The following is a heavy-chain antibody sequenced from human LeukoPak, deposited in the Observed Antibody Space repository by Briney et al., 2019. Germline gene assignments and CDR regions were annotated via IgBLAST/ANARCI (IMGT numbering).Heavy chain of an antibody. V-gene: IGHV1-24*01. D-gene: IGHD2-2*01. Sequence: ASVKVSCKVSGYTLTELSMHWVRQAPGKGLEWMGGFDPEDGETIYAQKLQGRVTMTEDTSTDTAYMELSSLRPEDTAVYYCATAPIVVVPAAISENYYYYMDVWGKGTTVTVSS. J-gene: IGHJ6*03. CDR3: ATAPIVVVPAAISENYYYYMDV. CDR2: FDPEDGET. CDR1: GYTLTELS.